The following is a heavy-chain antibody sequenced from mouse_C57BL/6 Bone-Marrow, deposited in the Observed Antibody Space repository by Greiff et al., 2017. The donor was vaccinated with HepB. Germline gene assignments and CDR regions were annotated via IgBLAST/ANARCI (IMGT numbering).Heavy chain of an antibody. CDR3: VRHSYGSSLWYFDV. V-gene: IGHV10-1*01. D-gene: IGHD1-1*01. CDR2: IRSKSNNYAT. CDR1: GFSFNTYA. J-gene: IGHJ1*03. Sequence: EVKLMESGGGLVQPKGSLKLSCAASGFSFNTYAMNWVRQAPGKGLEWVARIRSKSNNYATYYADSVKDRFTISRDDSESMLYLQMNNLKTEDTAMYYCVRHSYGSSLWYFDVWGTGTTVTVSS.